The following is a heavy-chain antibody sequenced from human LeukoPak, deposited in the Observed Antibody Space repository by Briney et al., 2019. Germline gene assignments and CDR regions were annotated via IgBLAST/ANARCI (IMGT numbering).Heavy chain of an antibody. J-gene: IGHJ4*02. Sequence: ASVKVSCKASGYTFTSYDINWVRQATGQGLEWMGWMNPNSGNAGYAQKFQGRVTITRNSSISTAYMELSSLRSEDTAVYYCAIRIATGGTTIGYWGQGTLVTVSS. CDR2: MNPNSGNA. D-gene: IGHD6-13*01. CDR3: AIRIATGGTTIGY. V-gene: IGHV1-8*01. CDR1: GYTFTSYD.